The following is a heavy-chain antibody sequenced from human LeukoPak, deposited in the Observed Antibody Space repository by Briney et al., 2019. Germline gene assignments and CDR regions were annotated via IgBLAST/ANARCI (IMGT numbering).Heavy chain of an antibody. J-gene: IGHJ4*02. Sequence: GGSLRLSCAASGFTFSSYSMNWVRQAPGEGLEWVSSISSSSSYIYYADSVKGRFTISRDNAKNSLYLQMNSLRAEDTAVYYCARGATRLRYYFDYWGQGTLVTVSS. CDR3: ARGATRLRYYFDY. D-gene: IGHD1-26*01. CDR1: GFTFSSYS. V-gene: IGHV3-21*01. CDR2: ISSSSSYI.